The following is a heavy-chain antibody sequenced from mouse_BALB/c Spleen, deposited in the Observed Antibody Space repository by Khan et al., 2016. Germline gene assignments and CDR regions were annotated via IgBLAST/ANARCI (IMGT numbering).Heavy chain of an antibody. CDR2: INPDSGTI. CDR1: GFDFSRYW. D-gene: IGHD1-1*01. CDR3: ARAGYYGYLDN. Sequence: EVKLLESGGGLVQPGGSLKVSCAASGFDFSRYWMSWVRQAPGKGLEWIGEINPDSGTINYTPSLKVKFIISRDTAKNTLYLQMSKVRSEDTALCYCARAGYYGYLDNWGQGTLVTVSA. V-gene: IGHV4-1*02. J-gene: IGHJ3*01.